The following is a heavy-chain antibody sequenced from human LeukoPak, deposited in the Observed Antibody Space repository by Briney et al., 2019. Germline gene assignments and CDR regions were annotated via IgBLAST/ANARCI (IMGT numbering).Heavy chain of an antibody. Sequence: SETLSLTCTVSGGSISSGGHYWSWIRQHPGKGLEWIGYIYYSGSTFYHPSLKSRLTRSVDTSKNQFSLKLSSATAPDTAVYYCARPSPRYQYGMDVWGQGTTVTVSS. CDR1: GGSISSGGHY. D-gene: IGHD2-2*01. CDR3: ARPSPRYQYGMDV. CDR2: IYYSGST. V-gene: IGHV4-31*03. J-gene: IGHJ6*02.